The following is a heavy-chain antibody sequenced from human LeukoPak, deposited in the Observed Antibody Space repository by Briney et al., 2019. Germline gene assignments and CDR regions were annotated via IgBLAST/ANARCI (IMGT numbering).Heavy chain of an antibody. CDR3: ARDSPVRH. J-gene: IGHJ1*01. Sequence: SETLSLTCTVSGGSVGSGSYYWSWIRQPPGKGLEWIGYIYYSGSTNYNPSLKSRVTISVDTSKNQFSLKLSSVTAADTAVYYCARDSPVRHWGQGTLVTVSS. V-gene: IGHV4-61*01. CDR2: IYYSGST. CDR1: GGSVGSGSYY.